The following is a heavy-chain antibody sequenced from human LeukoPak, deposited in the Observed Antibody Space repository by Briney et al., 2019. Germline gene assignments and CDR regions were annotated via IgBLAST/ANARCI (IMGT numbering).Heavy chain of an antibody. CDR3: ARDVIAAAGTDDY. Sequence: PSETPSLTCAVYDESFSGYYCSWIRQPPRKGLEWIGEIDHSGSTNYNPSLQSRVTISVDTSKNQFSLKLSSVTAADTAVYYCARDVIAAAGTDDYWGQGTLVTVSS. D-gene: IGHD6-13*01. V-gene: IGHV4-34*01. CDR1: DESFSGYY. CDR2: IDHSGST. J-gene: IGHJ4*02.